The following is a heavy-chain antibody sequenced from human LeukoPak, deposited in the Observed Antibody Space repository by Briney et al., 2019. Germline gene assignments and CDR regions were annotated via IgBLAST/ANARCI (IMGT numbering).Heavy chain of an antibody. CDR1: GFTFSSYA. CDR2: LKQDGSEK. Sequence: GGSLRLSRAASGFTFSSYAMSWVRQAPGKGLEWVANLKQDGSEKYYVDSVKGRFTISRDNAKNSLYLQMNSLRAEDTAVYYCAREGLRYFEYYFDYWGQGTLVTVSS. CDR3: AREGLRYFEYYFDY. D-gene: IGHD3-9*01. J-gene: IGHJ4*02. V-gene: IGHV3-7*03.